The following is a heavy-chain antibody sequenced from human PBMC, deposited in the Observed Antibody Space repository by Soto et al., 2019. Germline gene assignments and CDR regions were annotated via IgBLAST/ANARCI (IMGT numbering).Heavy chain of an antibody. CDR2: ISGSSDFL. D-gene: IGHD6-13*01. V-gene: IGHV3-21*01. CDR3: ATSTWYAFDI. J-gene: IGHJ3*02. CDR1: GFTFSSYA. Sequence: PGGSLRLSCVASGFTFSSYAMTWVRQAPGKGLEWVSSISGSSDFLYYADSVKGRFTISRDTATNSLYLQMNSLRAEDTAVYYCATSTWYAFDIWGQGTMVT.